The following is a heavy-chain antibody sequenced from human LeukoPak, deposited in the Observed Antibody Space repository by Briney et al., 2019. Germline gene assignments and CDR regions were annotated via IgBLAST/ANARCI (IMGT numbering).Heavy chain of an antibody. CDR3: ARDSAGDYSINYYYYYMDV. D-gene: IGHD4-11*01. CDR2: IYYSGST. V-gene: IGHV4-39*07. CDR1: GGSISSSSYY. J-gene: IGHJ6*03. Sequence: SETLSLTCTVSGGSISSSSYYWGWIRQPPGKGLEWIGSIYYSGSTYYNPSLKSRVTISVDTSKNQFSLKLSSVTAADTAVYYCARDSAGDYSINYYYYYMDVWGKGTTVTVSS.